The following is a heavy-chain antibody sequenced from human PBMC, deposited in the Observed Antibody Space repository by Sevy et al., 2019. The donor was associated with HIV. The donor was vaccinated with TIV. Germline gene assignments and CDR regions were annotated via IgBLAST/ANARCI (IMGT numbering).Heavy chain of an antibody. CDR1: GFRFEDYG. CDR2: IGWSSGSV. J-gene: IGHJ4*02. CDR3: AKDLLPYGSGSYPLDY. V-gene: IGHV3-9*01. Sequence: GGSLRLSCAASGFRFEDYGMHWVRRAPGKGLEWVSGIGWSSGSVGYAVSVKGRFTISRDNSKNLLYLQMNSLTSEDTALYYCAKDLLPYGSGSYPLDYWGQGTVVTVSS. D-gene: IGHD3-10*01.